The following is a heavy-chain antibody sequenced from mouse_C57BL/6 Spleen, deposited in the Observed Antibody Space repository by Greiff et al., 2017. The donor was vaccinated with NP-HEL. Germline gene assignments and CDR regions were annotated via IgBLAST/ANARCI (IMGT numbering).Heavy chain of an antibody. CDR1: GFSLTSYG. V-gene: IGHV2-6*01. D-gene: IGHD3-2*02. Sequence: QVQLKQSGPGLVAPSQSLSITCTVSGFSLTSYGVDWVRQSPGKGLEWLGVIWGVGSTNYNSALKSRLGISKDNSKSQVFLKMNSLQTDDTAMYYCASEDSSGPFAYWGQGTLVTVSA. CDR2: IWGVGST. CDR3: ASEDSSGPFAY. J-gene: IGHJ3*01.